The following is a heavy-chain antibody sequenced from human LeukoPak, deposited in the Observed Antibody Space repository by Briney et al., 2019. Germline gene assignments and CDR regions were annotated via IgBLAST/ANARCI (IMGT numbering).Heavy chain of an antibody. Sequence: GGSLRLSCAASGFTFSSYWMSWVRQAPGKGLEWVANIKQDGSEKYYVDSVKGRFTISRGNAKNSLYLQMNSLRAEDTAVYYCARAPYGDYYYFDYWGQGTLVTVSS. V-gene: IGHV3-7*01. CDR2: IKQDGSEK. CDR1: GFTFSSYW. D-gene: IGHD4-17*01. CDR3: ARAPYGDYYYFDY. J-gene: IGHJ4*02.